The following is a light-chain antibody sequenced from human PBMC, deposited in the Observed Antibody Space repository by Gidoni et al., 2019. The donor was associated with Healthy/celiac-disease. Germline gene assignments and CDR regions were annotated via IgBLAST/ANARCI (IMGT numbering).Light chain of an antibody. CDR2: DAS. CDR1: QSVSSY. J-gene: IGKJ2*01. V-gene: IGKV3-11*01. Sequence: EIVLTQSPATLSLSPGERATLSCRASQSVSSYLAWYRQKPGQAPRLLIYDASNRATGIPARCSGSGSGTDFTLTISSLEPEDFAFYYCQHRSNWPPRYTFGQGTKLEIK. CDR3: QHRSNWPPRYT.